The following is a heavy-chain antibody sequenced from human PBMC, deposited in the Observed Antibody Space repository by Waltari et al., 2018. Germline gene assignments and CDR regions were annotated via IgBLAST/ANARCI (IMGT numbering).Heavy chain of an antibody. CDR3: ARGRFLEWLTGNWFDP. CDR1: GGSISSSSYY. V-gene: IGHV4-39*01. CDR2: IYYSGST. D-gene: IGHD3-3*01. Sequence: QLQLQESGPGLVKPSETLSLTCTVSGGSISSSSYYWGWIRQPPGKGLEWIGSIYYSGSTYYNPSLNMRVTISVDTSKNQFSLKLSSVTAADTAVYYCARGRFLEWLTGNWFDPWGQGTLVTVSS. J-gene: IGHJ5*02.